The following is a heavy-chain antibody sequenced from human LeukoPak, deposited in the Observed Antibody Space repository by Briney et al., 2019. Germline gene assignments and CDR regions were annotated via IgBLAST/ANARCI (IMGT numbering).Heavy chain of an antibody. Sequence: GGSLRLSCAASGFXFSSSEINWVRQAPGKGLEWGSYSSSGGSTKSYADSVKGRFTISRDNAKNSLFLQMNSLRAEDTAVYYCARVDYYGSGSLSTYYFHYWGQGTLVTVSS. CDR2: SSSGGSTK. CDR1: GFXFSSSE. D-gene: IGHD3-10*01. CDR3: ARVDYYGSGSLSTYYFHY. V-gene: IGHV3-48*03. J-gene: IGHJ4*02.